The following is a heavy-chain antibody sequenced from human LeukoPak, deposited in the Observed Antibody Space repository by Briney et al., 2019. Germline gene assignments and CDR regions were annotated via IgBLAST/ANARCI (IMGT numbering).Heavy chain of an antibody. CDR1: GGSISSSSYY. CDR2: IYYSGST. D-gene: IGHD3-22*01. J-gene: IGHJ4*02. CDR3: ARVPRGGYLYYFDY. Sequence: SETLSLTCTVSGGSISSSSYYWGWIRQPPGKGLEWIGSIYYSGSTYYNPSLKSRVTISVDTSKNQFPLKLSSVTAADTAVYYCARVPRGGYLYYFDYWGQGTLVTVSS. V-gene: IGHV4-39*01.